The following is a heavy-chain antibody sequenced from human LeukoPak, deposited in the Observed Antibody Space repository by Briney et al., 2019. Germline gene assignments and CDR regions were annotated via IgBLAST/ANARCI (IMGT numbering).Heavy chain of an antibody. Sequence: PSQTLSLTCTVSGGSISSGDYYWSWIRQPPGKGLEWIGYIYCSGSTYYNPSLKSRVTISVDTSKNQFSLKLSSVTAADTAVYYCARGYGTFYYYYMDVWGKGTTVTVSS. CDR2: IYCSGST. J-gene: IGHJ6*03. CDR1: GGSISSGDYY. D-gene: IGHD1-1*01. V-gene: IGHV4-30-4*08. CDR3: ARGYGTFYYYYMDV.